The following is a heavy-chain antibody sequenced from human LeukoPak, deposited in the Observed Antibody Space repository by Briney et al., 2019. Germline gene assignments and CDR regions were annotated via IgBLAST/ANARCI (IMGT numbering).Heavy chain of an antibody. CDR2: LYIGRET. J-gene: IGHJ4*02. CDR1: DVSISNYY. Sequence: SETLSLTCIVSDVSISNYYWTWIRQPAGKGLEWIGRLYIGRETDYNPSLKSRVTMSVDTSNSQFSLRLTSVTAADTATYYCARESRVLIGDGYYLDSWGPGTLITVSS. D-gene: IGHD3-3*01. V-gene: IGHV4-4*07. CDR3: ARESRVLIGDGYYLDS.